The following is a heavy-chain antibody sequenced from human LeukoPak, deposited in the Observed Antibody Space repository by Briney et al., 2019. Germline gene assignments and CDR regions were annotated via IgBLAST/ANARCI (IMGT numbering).Heavy chain of an antibody. V-gene: IGHV3-74*01. CDR3: ARRGDTFDI. Sequence: TGGTLRISCAASGFTFSSYWTNWVRQAPGKGLVWVSRISTDGSSTSYADSVKGRFTISRDNAKNTLYLQMNSLRAEDTAVYYCARRGDTFDIWGQGTMVTVSS. J-gene: IGHJ3*02. CDR2: ISTDGSST. CDR1: GFTFSSYW.